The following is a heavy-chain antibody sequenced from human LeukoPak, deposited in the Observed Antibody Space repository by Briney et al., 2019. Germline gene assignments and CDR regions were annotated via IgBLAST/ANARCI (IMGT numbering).Heavy chain of an antibody. J-gene: IGHJ1*01. Sequence: GGSLRLSCAASGFTFSSYFMHWVRHAPGKGLVWVSRVSSDGTYTEYADSVKGRFTISRDNAKDTLYLQVNSLRAEDTAVYYCAITVDCRATTDCYSYFHHWGQGTLITVSS. CDR3: AITVDCRATTDCYSYFHH. CDR2: VSSDGTYT. D-gene: IGHD2-21*02. V-gene: IGHV3-74*03. CDR1: GFTFSSYF.